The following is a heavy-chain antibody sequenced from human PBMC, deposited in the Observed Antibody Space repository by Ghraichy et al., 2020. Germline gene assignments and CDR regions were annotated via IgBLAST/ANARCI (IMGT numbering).Heavy chain of an antibody. CDR3: ARVNLTELLNDAFDI. D-gene: IGHD3-10*01. CDR1: GFTFSSYS. CDR2: ISYDGRNK. V-gene: IGHV3-30*04. J-gene: IGHJ3*02. Sequence: GSLRLSCAASGFTFSSYSMHWVHQAPGKGLEWVAVISYDGRNKYYEDSVKGRFTISRDNSENTLSLQMNSLRAEDTAVYYCARVNLTELLNDAFDIWGQGTVVTVSS.